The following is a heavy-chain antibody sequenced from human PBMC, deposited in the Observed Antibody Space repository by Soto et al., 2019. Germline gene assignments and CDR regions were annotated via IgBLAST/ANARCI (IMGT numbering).Heavy chain of an antibody. J-gene: IGHJ5*02. Sequence: ASVKVASKASGYTFTSYGISWVRQAPGQGLEWMGWISAYNGNTNDAQKLQGRVTMTTDTSTSTAYMELRSLRSDDTAVYYCARRHYDSSGYYYWFDPWGQGTLVTVSS. CDR1: GYTFTSYG. CDR2: ISAYNGNT. CDR3: ARRHYDSSGYYYWFDP. V-gene: IGHV1-18*01. D-gene: IGHD3-22*01.